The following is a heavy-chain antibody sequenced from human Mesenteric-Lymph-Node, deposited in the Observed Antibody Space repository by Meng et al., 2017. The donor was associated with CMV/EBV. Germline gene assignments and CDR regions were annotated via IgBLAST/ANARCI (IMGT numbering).Heavy chain of an antibody. V-gene: IGHV3-7*04. CDR2: IKQDGSEK. J-gene: IGHJ4*02. D-gene: IGHD1-26*01. CDR3: ARGLHSGSK. CDR1: GFTFSSYW. Sequence: GESLKISCAASGFTFSSYWMTWVRQAPGKGLEWVANIKQDGSEKDYVDSVKGRFTISRDNAKNSLYLQMNSLRGEDTAVYYCARGLHSGSKWGQGTLVTVSS.